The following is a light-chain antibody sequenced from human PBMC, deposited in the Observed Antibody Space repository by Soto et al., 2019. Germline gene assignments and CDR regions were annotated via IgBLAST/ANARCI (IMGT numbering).Light chain of an antibody. CDR1: SSNIGAGYD. V-gene: IGLV1-40*01. Sequence: QSVLTQPPSVSGAPGQRVTISCTGSSSNIGAGYDVHWYQQLPGTAPKLLIYDNTNRPSGVPDRFSGSKSGASASLAITGLQAEDEADYYCQSYDTSLSVCVFVGGTKLTVL. CDR3: QSYDTSLSVCV. CDR2: DNT. J-gene: IGLJ3*02.